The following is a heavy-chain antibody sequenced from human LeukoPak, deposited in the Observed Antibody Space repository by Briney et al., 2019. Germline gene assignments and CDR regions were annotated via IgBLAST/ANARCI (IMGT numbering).Heavy chain of an antibody. Sequence: ASVKVSCKASGYIFTSYFMHWVRQAPGQGLEWMGLINPSGGSTSYAQKFQGRVTMTRDMSTSTVYMELSSLRSEDTAVYYCAREGVAGVVPAAPYYWGQGTLVTVSS. J-gene: IGHJ4*02. D-gene: IGHD2-2*01. CDR3: AREGVAGVVPAAPYY. CDR2: INPSGGST. CDR1: GYIFTSYF. V-gene: IGHV1-46*01.